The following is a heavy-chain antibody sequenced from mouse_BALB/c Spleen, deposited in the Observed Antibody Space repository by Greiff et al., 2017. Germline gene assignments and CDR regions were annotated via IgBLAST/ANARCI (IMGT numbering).Heavy chain of an antibody. CDR2: IYPGNSDT. D-gene: IGHD1-1*01. J-gene: IGHJ1*01. V-gene: IGHV1-5*01. Sequence: VQLQQSGTVLARPGASVNMSCKASGYTFTSYWMHWVKQRPGQGLEWIGAIYPGNSDTSYNQKFKGKAKLTAVTSTSTAYMELSSLTNEDSAVYYCTNTTSYWYFDVWGAGTTVTVSS. CDR1: GYTFTSYW. CDR3: TNTTSYWYFDV.